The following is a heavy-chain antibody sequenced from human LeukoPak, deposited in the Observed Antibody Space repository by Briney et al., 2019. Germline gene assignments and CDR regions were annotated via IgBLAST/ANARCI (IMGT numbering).Heavy chain of an antibody. Sequence: ASVKVSCKASGYTFTSYGISWVRQAPGQGLEWMGWISTYNGNTNYAQKLQGRVTMTTDTSTSTAYMELRSLRSDDTAVYYCARDHVPHYYDSSGYFVPAYWGQGTLVTVSS. J-gene: IGHJ4*02. CDR2: ISTYNGNT. CDR3: ARDHVPHYYDSSGYFVPAY. D-gene: IGHD3-22*01. CDR1: GYTFTSYG. V-gene: IGHV1-18*01.